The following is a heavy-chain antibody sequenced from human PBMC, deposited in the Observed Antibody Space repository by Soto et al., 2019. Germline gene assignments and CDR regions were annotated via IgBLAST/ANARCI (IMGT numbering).Heavy chain of an antibody. J-gene: IGHJ5*02. CDR2: IIPIFGTA. V-gene: IGHV1-69*13. D-gene: IGHD4-4*01. CDR3: ARDSNRKYGSGSWFDP. CDR1: GGTFSSYA. Sequence: GASVKVSCKASGGTFSSYAISWVRQAPGQGLEWMGGIIPIFGTANYAQKFQGRVTITADESTSTAYMELSSLRSEDTAVYYCARDSNRKYGSGSWFDPCGQGNLVTVSS.